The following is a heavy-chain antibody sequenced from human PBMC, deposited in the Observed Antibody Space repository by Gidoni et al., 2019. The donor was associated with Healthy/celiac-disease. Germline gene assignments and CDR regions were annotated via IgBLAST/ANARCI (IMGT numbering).Heavy chain of an antibody. CDR3: ARDSGSSGWFY. D-gene: IGHD6-19*01. J-gene: IGHJ4*02. V-gene: IGHV4-38-2*02. Sequence: QVQLQESGPGLVKPSETLSLTCTVSGYSISSGYYWGWIRQPPGKGLEWIGSIYHSGSTYYNPSLKSRVTISVDTSKNQFSLKLSSVTAADTAVYYCARDSGSSGWFYWGQGTLVTVSS. CDR1: GYSISSGYY. CDR2: IYHSGST.